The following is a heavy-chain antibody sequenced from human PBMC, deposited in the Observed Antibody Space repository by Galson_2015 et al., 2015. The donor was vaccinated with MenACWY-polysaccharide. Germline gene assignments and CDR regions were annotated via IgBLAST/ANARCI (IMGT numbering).Heavy chain of an antibody. CDR2: ITWNSGSI. Sequence: SLRLSCAASAFTFDDYAMHWVRQAPGKGLEWVSGITWNSGSIGYADSVKGRFTISRDNAKNSLYLQMNSLRAEDTGAVYYCARDGWRSGWFADYWGRGTLVTVSS. V-gene: IGHV3-9*01. D-gene: IGHD6-19*01. CDR3: ARDGWRSGWFADY. J-gene: IGHJ4*02. CDR1: AFTFDDYA.